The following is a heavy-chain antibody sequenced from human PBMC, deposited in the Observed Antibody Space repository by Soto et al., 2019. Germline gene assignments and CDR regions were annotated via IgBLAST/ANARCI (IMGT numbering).Heavy chain of an antibody. CDR1: GFTFSSSA. J-gene: IGHJ4*02. V-gene: IGHV3-23*01. CDR3: AKRTRAGDTSMGHYFDY. CDR2: INNSGGTT. D-gene: IGHD2-21*02. Sequence: GGSLRLSCAASGFTFSSSAMSWVRQAPGKGLEWVSTINNSGGTTYYADSVKGRFTISRDNSKNTLNLQMNSLRVEDTAVYYCAKRTRAGDTSMGHYFDYWGQGTLVTVSS.